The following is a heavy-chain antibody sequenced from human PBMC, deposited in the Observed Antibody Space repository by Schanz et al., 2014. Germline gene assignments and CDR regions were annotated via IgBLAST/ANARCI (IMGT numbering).Heavy chain of an antibody. V-gene: IGHV3-48*02. CDR2: IGSSSTTM. CDR1: RFTFSSYS. Sequence: EVQLVESGGGLVKPGGSLRLSCEASRFTFSSYSFNWVRQAPGRGLEWISYIGSSSTTMYYADSVKGRFTISRDNAKNSLYLQMNSLRDEDTAVYYCARDHPHRGVTGYYNDVWGQGTSVTVSS. D-gene: IGHD3-9*01. J-gene: IGHJ6*02. CDR3: ARDHPHRGVTGYYNDV.